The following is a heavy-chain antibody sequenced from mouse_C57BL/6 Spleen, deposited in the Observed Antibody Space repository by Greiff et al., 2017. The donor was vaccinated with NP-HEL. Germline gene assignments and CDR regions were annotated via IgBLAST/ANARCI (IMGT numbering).Heavy chain of an antibody. CDR1: GFTFSDYG. CDR3: ARRSGSSPWFAY. D-gene: IGHD1-1*01. CDR2: ISSGSSTI. J-gene: IGHJ3*01. Sequence: EVQLVESGGGLVKPGGSLKLSCAASGFTFSDYGMHWVRQAPEKGLEWVAYISSGSSTIYYADTVKGRFTISRDNAKNTLFLQMTSLRSEDTAMYYCARRSGSSPWFAYWGQGTLVTVSA. V-gene: IGHV5-17*01.